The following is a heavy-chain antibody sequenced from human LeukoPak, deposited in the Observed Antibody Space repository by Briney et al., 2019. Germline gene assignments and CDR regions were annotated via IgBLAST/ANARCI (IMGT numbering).Heavy chain of an antibody. Sequence: PSETLSLTCTGSGGSISSYYWSWIRQPPGQGLEWIGYIYYSGSTNYKPSLKSRVIISVATTKNQYSLKLSLVTAAEPALYYCWSHDFESSFDYWGQGTLVTVSS. J-gene: IGHJ4*02. V-gene: IGHV4-59*08. CDR2: IYYSGST. CDR3: WSHDFESSFDY. D-gene: IGHD2-2*01. CDR1: GGSISSYY.